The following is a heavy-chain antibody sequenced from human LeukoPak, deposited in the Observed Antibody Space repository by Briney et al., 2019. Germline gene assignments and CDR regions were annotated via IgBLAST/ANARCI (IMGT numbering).Heavy chain of an antibody. CDR3: ARSRGYSGYDAFDY. CDR1: GGSISSGGYS. Sequence: SQTLSLTCAVSGGSISSGGYSWSWIRQPPGKGLEWIGYIYHSGSTYYNPSLKSRVTISVDRSKNQFSLKLSSVTAADTAVYYCARSRGYSGYDAFDYWGQGILVTVSS. D-gene: IGHD5-12*01. J-gene: IGHJ4*02. V-gene: IGHV4-30-2*01. CDR2: IYHSGST.